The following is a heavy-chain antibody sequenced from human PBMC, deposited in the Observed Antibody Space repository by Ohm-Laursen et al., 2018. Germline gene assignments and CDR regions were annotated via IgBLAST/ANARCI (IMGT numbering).Heavy chain of an antibody. V-gene: IGHV1-69*13. J-gene: IGHJ3*02. Sequence: GASVKVSCKASGGTFSSYAISWVRQAPGQGLEWMGGIIPIFGTANYAQKFQGRVTITADESTSTAYMELSSLRSEDTAVYYCARAGRLPGDSSLDAFDIWGQGTMVTVSS. D-gene: IGHD3-22*01. CDR2: IIPIFGTA. CDR3: ARAGRLPGDSSLDAFDI. CDR1: GGTFSSYA.